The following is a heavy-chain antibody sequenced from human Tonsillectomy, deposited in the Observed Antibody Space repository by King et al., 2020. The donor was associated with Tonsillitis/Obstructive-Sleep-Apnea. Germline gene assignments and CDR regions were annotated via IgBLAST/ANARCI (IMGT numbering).Heavy chain of an antibody. CDR3: ARSGPYDSHYYYYGRDV. CDR2: IIPSLGIA. J-gene: IGHJ6*02. V-gene: IGHV1-69*10. CDR1: GGPLSSYA. D-gene: IGHD5-12*01. Sequence: QLVQSGAEVKKPGSSVKVSCKESGGPLSSYAITWVRQAPGQGLEWMGGIIPSLGIANYAQKFQGRVTISADKYTSTVYMELSSLRSEDTAIYFCARSGPYDSHYYYYGRDVGRQGTRVTVSS.